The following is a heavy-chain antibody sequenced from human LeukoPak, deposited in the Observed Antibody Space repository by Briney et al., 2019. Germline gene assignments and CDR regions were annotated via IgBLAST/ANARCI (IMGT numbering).Heavy chain of an antibody. V-gene: IGHV3-23*01. CDR3: AKAKGYFDWLFEGNYFDY. CDR1: GFTFGTSA. D-gene: IGHD3-9*01. J-gene: IGHJ4*02. CDR2: ISGSGGST. Sequence: PGGSLRLSCAASGFTFGTSAMSWVRQAPEKGLEWVSGISGSGGSTNYADSVKGRFTISRDNSKNTLYLQMNSLRAEDTAVYYCAKAKGYFDWLFEGNYFDYWGQGTLVTVSS.